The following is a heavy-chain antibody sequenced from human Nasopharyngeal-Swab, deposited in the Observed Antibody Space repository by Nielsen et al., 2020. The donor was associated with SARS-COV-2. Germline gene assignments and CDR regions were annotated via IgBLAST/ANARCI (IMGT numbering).Heavy chain of an antibody. Sequence: VRQAPGKGLEWVSTLSGTGESTYYADSVTGRFAISRDNSNNTLYLQMHGLRAEDTAIYFCAKAWAAAGLSFYYYMDVWGKGITVTVSS. J-gene: IGHJ6*03. CDR3: AKAWAAAGLSFYYYMDV. V-gene: IGHV3-23*01. D-gene: IGHD6-13*01. CDR2: LSGTGEST.